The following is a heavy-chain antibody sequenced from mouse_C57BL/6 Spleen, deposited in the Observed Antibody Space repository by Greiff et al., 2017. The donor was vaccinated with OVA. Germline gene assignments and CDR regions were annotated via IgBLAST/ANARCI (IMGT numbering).Heavy chain of an antibody. J-gene: IGHJ2*01. V-gene: IGHV1-81*01. CDR3: ARGGNYYYGSSPFDD. D-gene: IGHD1-1*01. CDR2: IYPRSGNT. Sequence: VQLQQSGAELARPGASVKLSCKASGYTFTSYGISWVKQRTGQGLEWIGEIYPRSGNTYYNEKFKGKATLTADKSSSTAYMELRSLTSEDSAVYFCARGGNYYYGSSPFDDWGQGTTLTVSS. CDR1: GYTFTSYG.